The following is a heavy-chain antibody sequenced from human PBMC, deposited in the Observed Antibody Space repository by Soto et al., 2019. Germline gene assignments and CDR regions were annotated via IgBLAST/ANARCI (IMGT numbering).Heavy chain of an antibody. CDR3: ARGLMITFGGKLSGYYYYMDV. J-gene: IGHJ6*03. CDR1: GYTFTSYD. V-gene: IGHV1-8*01. CDR2: MNPNSGNT. D-gene: IGHD3-16*01. Sequence: ASVKVSCKASGYTFTSYDINWVRQATGQGLEWMGWMNPNSGNTGYAQKFQGRVTMTRNTSISTAYMELSSLRSEDTAVYYCARGLMITFGGKLSGYYYYMDVWGKGTTVTVSS.